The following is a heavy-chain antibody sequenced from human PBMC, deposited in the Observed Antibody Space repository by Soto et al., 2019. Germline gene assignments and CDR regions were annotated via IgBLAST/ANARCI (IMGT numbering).Heavy chain of an antibody. J-gene: IGHJ4*02. CDR3: ARESWNTHGRHYRLEP. CDR1: GGSIMNYY. CDR2: ISHTGRT. V-gene: IGHV4-59*01. D-gene: IGHD1-1*01. Sequence: PSETLSLTCTVSGGSIMNYYWTWIRQPPGKGLEWIGDISHTGRTNYNPSLERRVTIAVDLPGNQFSLKLSSVTAADSALYFCARESWNTHGRHYRLEPRGPGTLVTVSS.